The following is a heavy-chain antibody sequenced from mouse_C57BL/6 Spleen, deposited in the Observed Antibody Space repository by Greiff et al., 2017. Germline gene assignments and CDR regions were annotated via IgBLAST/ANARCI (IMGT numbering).Heavy chain of an antibody. CDR1: GFTFSDYG. CDR2: ISSGRSTI. D-gene: IGHD1-1*01. Sequence: EVQLQESGGGLVKPGGSLKLSCAASGFTFSDYGMHWVRQAPEKGLEWVAYISSGRSTIYYADTVKGRFTISRDNAKNTLFLQMTSLRSEDTAMYYCARGGYYGSSPFDYWGQGTTLTVSS. CDR3: ARGGYYGSSPFDY. V-gene: IGHV5-17*01. J-gene: IGHJ2*01.